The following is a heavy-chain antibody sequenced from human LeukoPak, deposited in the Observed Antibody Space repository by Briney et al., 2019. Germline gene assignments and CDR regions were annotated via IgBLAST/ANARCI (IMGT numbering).Heavy chain of an antibody. CDR2: INPNSGGT. J-gene: IGHJ4*02. Sequence: ASVKVSCKASGYTFTGYYMHWVRQAPGQGLEWMGWINPNSGGTNYAQKFQGRVTMTEDTSTDTAYMELSSLRSEDTAVYYCATVRYYDSSGPYYFDYWGQGTLVTVSS. CDR3: ATVRYYDSSGPYYFDY. CDR1: GYTFTGYY. D-gene: IGHD3-22*01. V-gene: IGHV1-2*02.